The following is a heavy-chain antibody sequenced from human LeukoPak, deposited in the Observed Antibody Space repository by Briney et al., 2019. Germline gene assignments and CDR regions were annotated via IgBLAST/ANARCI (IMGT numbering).Heavy chain of an antibody. CDR2: ITPDGSDK. J-gene: IGHJ3*02. V-gene: IGHV3-7*01. CDR3: ARDPQGGAFDM. CDR1: GFTFRSYW. D-gene: IGHD3-16*01. Sequence: GSLRLSCAVSGFTFRSYWMGWVRQTPGKGLEWVANITPDGSDKYYVVSVKGRFTISRDNAKNSLYLQMNSLSAEDTAIYYCARDPQGGAFDMWGQGTMVTVS.